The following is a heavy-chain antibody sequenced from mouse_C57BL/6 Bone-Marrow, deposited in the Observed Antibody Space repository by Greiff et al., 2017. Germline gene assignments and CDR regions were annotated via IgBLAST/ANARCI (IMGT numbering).Heavy chain of an antibody. CDR2: IWWDDDK. CDR1: GFSLSTFGMG. V-gene: IGHV8-8*01. CDR3: ARIAPVVASYYFDY. J-gene: IGHJ2*01. Sequence: QVTLKESGPGILQPSQTLSLTCSFSGFSLSTFGMGVGWIRQPSGKGLEWLAHIWWDDDKYYNPALKSRLTISKDTSKNQVFLKSANVDTADTATYYCARIAPVVASYYFDYWGQGTTLTVSS. D-gene: IGHD1-1*01.